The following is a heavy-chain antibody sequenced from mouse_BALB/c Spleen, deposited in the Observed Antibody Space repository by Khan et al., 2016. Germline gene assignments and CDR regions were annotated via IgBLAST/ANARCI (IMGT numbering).Heavy chain of an antibody. CDR1: GYTFTSYW. V-gene: IGHV1-7*01. J-gene: IGHJ3*01. D-gene: IGHD1-1*01. CDR3: LLHWFAY. CDR2: INPSTGYT. Sequence: QVQLQQSGAELAKPGASVKMSCKASGYTFTSYWMHWVKQRPGQGLEWIGYINPSTGYTEYNQKFKDKATLTADKSYSTAYLQLSSLTSEDSSVXYCLLHWFAYWGQGTLVTVSA.